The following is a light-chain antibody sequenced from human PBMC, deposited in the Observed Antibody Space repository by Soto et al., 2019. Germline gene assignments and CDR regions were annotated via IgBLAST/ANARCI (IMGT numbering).Light chain of an antibody. V-gene: IGLV2-14*03. Sequence: QSALTQSASVSGSPGQSITISCTGTSSDVGGYNYVSWYQHHPDKAPKLMIYDVSNRPSGVSNRFSGSKSRNTASLTISGLQAEDEADYYCSSYTRSNTPRYVFGTGTKLTVL. CDR3: SSYTRSNTPRYV. CDR1: SSDVGGYNY. CDR2: DVS. J-gene: IGLJ1*01.